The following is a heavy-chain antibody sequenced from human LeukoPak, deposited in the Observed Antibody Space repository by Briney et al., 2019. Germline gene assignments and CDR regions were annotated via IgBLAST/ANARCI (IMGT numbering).Heavy chain of an antibody. CDR1: GYTLTELS. D-gene: IGHD6-13*01. CDR3: TLAAADGNHWFDP. CDR2: FDPEDGET. Sequence: ASVNVSCMVSGYTLTELSMHWVRQAPGKGLEWMGGFDPEDGETIYAQKFQGRVTMTEDTSTDTAYMELSSLRSEDASVYYCTLAAADGNHWFDPWGQGTLVTVSS. J-gene: IGHJ5*02. V-gene: IGHV1-24*01.